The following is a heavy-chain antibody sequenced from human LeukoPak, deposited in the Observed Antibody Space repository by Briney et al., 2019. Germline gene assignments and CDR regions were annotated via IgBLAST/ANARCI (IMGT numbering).Heavy chain of an antibody. V-gene: IGHV3-21*01. CDR2: ITTSSTYI. CDR1: GFSFSTYN. CDR3: ARDPYSGSYGDYYYYYMDV. D-gene: IGHD1-26*01. J-gene: IGHJ6*03. Sequence: RESLRLSCAASGFSFSTYNMSWGRHAPGKGLEWGSSITTSSTYIYYADSVKGRFTISRDKAKNSLYLQMNTLKAEDTAVYYCARDPYSGSYGDYYYYYMDVWGKGTTVTISS.